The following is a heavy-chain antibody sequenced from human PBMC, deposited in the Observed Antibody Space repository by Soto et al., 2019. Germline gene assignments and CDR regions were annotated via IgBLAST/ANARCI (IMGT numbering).Heavy chain of an antibody. D-gene: IGHD3-9*01. V-gene: IGHV3-33*01. CDR1: VFTFTSYG. Sequence: QVQLVESGGGVVQAGRSLRLSCAPYVFTFTSYGFHWVRQAPGKGLEWLALIWYDGSKTYYTDSVKGRCTISRDDSKNMLYLQMDSLRVDDTAVYFCVRDFGTSNYLFDYWGQGTLVTVSS. CDR3: VRDFGTSNYLFDY. CDR2: IWYDGSKT. J-gene: IGHJ4*02.